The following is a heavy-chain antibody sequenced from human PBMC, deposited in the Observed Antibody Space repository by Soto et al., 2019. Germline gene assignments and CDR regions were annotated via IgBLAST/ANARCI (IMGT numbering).Heavy chain of an antibody. CDR3: TKFPLANSYFDY. CDR1: GFTFSNSA. V-gene: IGHV3-23*01. Sequence: EVQLLESGGGLVQPGGSLRFSCAASGFTFSNSAMSWVRQAPGKGLEWVSSISASGGNTYYADSVKGRFTISRATSKNSLDLRMNSPRAEATAVYYCTKFPLANSYFDYWGQGTLVTVSS. J-gene: IGHJ4*02. CDR2: ISASGGNT.